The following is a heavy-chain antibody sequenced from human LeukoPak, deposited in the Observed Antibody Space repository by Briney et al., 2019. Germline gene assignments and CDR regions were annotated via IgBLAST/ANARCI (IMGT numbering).Heavy chain of an antibody. CDR2: INPNSGVT. V-gene: IGHV1-2*02. CDR1: RYTFTGYY. D-gene: IGHD5-18*01. CDR3: AGGTGEGYTYGRYDY. Sequence: ASVKVSCKASRYTFTGYYMHWVRQAPGQGLEWMGWINPNSGVTDYAQNFQGRVTMTRDTSLSTAYVELSRLRSDDTAVYYWAGGTGEGYTYGRYDYWGQGTLVTVSS. J-gene: IGHJ4*02.